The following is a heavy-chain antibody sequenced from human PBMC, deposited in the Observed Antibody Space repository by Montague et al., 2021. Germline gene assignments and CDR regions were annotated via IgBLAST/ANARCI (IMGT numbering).Heavy chain of an antibody. Sequence: CAISGDSVCVEGAARNWIRQSSSLDLERLRGSCYRSKWYNDYAVSVNSRITINPDTSKNQISLQLNSVTPEDTAVYYCARTSASSDYWGQGTLVTVSS. CDR2: SCYRSKWYN. CDR3: ARTSASSDY. J-gene: IGHJ4*02. V-gene: IGHV6-1*01. D-gene: IGHD1-26*01. CDR1: GDSVCVEGAA.